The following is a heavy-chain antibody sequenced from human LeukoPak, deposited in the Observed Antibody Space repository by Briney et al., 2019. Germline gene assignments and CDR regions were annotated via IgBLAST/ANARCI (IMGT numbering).Heavy chain of an antibody. CDR2: IYYSGST. CDR1: GGSISSYY. V-gene: IGHV4-59*08. D-gene: IGHD1-26*01. Sequence: PSETLSLTCTVSGGSISSYYWSWIRQPPGKGLEWIGYIYYSGSTNYNPSLKSRVTISVDTSKNQFSLKLSSVTAADTAVYYCARLGAIGDYWGQGTLVTVSS. CDR3: ARLGAIGDY. J-gene: IGHJ4*02.